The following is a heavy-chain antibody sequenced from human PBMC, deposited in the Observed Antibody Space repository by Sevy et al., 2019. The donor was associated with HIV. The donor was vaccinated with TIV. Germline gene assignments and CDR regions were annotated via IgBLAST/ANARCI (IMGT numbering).Heavy chain of an antibody. J-gene: IGHJ3*02. Sequence: GGSLRLSCAASGFTFSSYAMSWVRQAPGKGLEWVSAISGIGGSTYYADSVKGRFTISRDNSKNTLYLQMNSLRAEDTAVYYCAKEYYYDSSGSVGAFDIWGQGTMVTVSS. CDR3: AKEYYYDSSGSVGAFDI. CDR2: ISGIGGST. CDR1: GFTFSSYA. V-gene: IGHV3-23*01. D-gene: IGHD3-22*01.